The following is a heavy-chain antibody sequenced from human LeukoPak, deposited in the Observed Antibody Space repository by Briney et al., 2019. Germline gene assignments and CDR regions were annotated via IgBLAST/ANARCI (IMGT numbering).Heavy chain of an antibody. V-gene: IGHV3-30-3*01. CDR1: GFTFSSYA. CDR2: ISYDGSNK. Sequence: GGSLRLSCAASGFTFSSYAMHWVRQAPGKGLEWVAVISYDGSNKYYADSVKGRFTISRDNSKNTLYLQMNSLRAEDTAVYYCASGYYGSGSHIGGQGTLVTVSS. CDR3: ASGYYGSGSHI. J-gene: IGHJ4*02. D-gene: IGHD3-10*01.